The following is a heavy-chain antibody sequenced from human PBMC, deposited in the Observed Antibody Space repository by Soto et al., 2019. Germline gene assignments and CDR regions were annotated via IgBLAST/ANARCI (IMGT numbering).Heavy chain of an antibody. CDR1: GFTVSSNY. D-gene: IGHD5-18*01. V-gene: IGHV3-66*01. CDR3: ARGAYRSGYVSYFEY. Sequence: EVQLVESGGGLVQPGGSLRLSCAASGFTVSSNYMSWVRQAPGKGLEWVSVIYSGGNTYYADSVKGRFTIPRDSSENTLFLQMHSLRAEDKAVYYCARGAYRSGYVSYFEYWGQGTLVTVSS. J-gene: IGHJ4*02. CDR2: IYSGGNT.